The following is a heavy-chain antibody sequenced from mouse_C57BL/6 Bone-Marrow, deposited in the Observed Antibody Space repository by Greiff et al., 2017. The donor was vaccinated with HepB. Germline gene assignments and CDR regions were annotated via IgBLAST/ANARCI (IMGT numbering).Heavy chain of an antibody. CDR3: ARKKDVYYGNYFYAMDY. Sequence: VHVKQSGPVLVKPGASVKMSCKASGYTFTDYYMNWVKQSHGKSLEWIGVINPYNGGTSYNQKFKGKATLTVDKSSSTAYMELNSLTSEDSAVYYCARKKDVYYGNYFYAMDYWGQGTSVTVSS. D-gene: IGHD2-1*01. CDR2: INPYNGGT. J-gene: IGHJ4*01. CDR1: GYTFTDYY. V-gene: IGHV1-19*01.